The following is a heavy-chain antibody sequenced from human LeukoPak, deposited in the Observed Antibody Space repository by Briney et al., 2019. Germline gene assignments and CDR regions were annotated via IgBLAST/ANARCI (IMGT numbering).Heavy chain of an antibody. CDR2: IYYSGST. Sequence: PSETLSLTCTVSGGSISSADYYWSWIRQPPGKGLEWIGSIYYSGSTYYNPSLKSRVTISVDTSKNQFSLKLSSVTAADTAVYYCAWHGYSSRWSHLYWGQGTLVTVSS. CDR3: AWHGYSSRWSHLY. CDR1: GGSISSADYY. V-gene: IGHV4-30-4*01. D-gene: IGHD4-11*01. J-gene: IGHJ4*02.